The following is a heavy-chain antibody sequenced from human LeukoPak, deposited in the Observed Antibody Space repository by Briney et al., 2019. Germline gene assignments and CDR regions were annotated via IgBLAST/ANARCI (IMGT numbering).Heavy chain of an antibody. V-gene: IGHV4-39*01. CDR3: ARHPPVRGVMNTYYYYYYMDV. D-gene: IGHD3-10*01. Sequence: SETLSLTCTVSGGSISSYYWGWIRQPPGKGLEWIGSIYYSGSTYYNPSLKSRVTISVDTSKNQFSLKLSSVTAADTAVYYCARHPPVRGVMNTYYYYYYMDVWGKGTTVTISS. J-gene: IGHJ6*03. CDR2: IYYSGST. CDR1: GGSISSYY.